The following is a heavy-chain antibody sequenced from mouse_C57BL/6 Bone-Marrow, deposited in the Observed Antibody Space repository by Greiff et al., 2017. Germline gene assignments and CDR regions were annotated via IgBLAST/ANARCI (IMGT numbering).Heavy chain of an antibody. V-gene: IGHV1-55*01. CDR1: GYTFTSYW. D-gene: IGHD1-1*01. J-gene: IGHJ4*01. CDR3: AGNYYGSSLYYAIDY. Sequence: QVQLQQPGAELVKPGASVKMSCKASGYTFTSYWITWVKQTPGQGLEWIGDIYPGSGSTKYTEKFKSKATMTVDTSSSAAYMQRSILTSEDSAVYYCAGNYYGSSLYYAIDYWGQGTSVTVSS. CDR2: IYPGSGST.